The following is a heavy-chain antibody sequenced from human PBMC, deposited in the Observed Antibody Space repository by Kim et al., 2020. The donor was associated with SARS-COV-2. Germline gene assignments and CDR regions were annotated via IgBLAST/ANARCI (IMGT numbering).Heavy chain of an antibody. CDR2: IKSKTDGGTT. J-gene: IGHJ6*02. D-gene: IGHD5-12*01. V-gene: IGHV3-15*01. CDR1: GFTFSNAW. CDR3: TTGGSEWLRSYYYYYGMDV. Sequence: GGSLRLSCAASGFTFSNAWMSWVRQAPGKGLEWVGRIKSKTDGGTTDYAAPVKGRFTISRDDSKNTLYLQMNSLKTEDTAVYYCTTGGSEWLRSYYYYYGMDVWGQGTTVTVSS.